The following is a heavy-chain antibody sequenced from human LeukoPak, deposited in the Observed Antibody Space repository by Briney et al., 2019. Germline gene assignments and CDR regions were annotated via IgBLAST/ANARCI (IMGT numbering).Heavy chain of an antibody. D-gene: IGHD2-21*02. CDR1: GFTFSSYV. CDR3: AKDRQDVVVTAIRCDS. Sequence: GGSLRLSCAASGFTFSSYVMTWVRQAPGKGLEWVSDISGSGNNAYYADSVKDRITISRDNSKNTLYLQMDSLRAGDTALYYCAKDRQDVVVTAIRCDSWGQGTLVTVSS. J-gene: IGHJ4*02. CDR2: ISGSGNNA. V-gene: IGHV3-23*01.